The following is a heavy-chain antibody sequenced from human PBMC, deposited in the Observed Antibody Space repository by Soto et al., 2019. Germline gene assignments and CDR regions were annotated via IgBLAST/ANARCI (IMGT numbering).Heavy chain of an antibody. CDR1: GFTFSSYS. CDR2: ISSSSSYI. D-gene: IGHD3-10*01. V-gene: IGHV3-21*01. Sequence: EVPLVESGGGLVKPGGSLRLSCAASGFTFSSYSMNWVRQAPGKGLEWVSSISSSSSYIYYADSVKGRFTISRDNARNSLYLQMNSLRAEDTAVYYCAREAMVRGVIGLPYYYYGMDVWGQGTTVTVSS. J-gene: IGHJ6*02. CDR3: AREAMVRGVIGLPYYYYGMDV.